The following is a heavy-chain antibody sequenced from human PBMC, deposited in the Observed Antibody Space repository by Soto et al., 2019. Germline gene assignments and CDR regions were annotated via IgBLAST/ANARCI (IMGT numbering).Heavy chain of an antibody. CDR2: LGAARDP. Sequence: EVQLVESGGGSVQPGESLRLSCAASGFSFRDYDMHWVRQRKGKGLEWVSALGAARDPYYVGSVKGRFSVSRDNAQNSLFLQMNNLRVDDTAEYFCARAYLGRLPRRADYYYAMDVWGRGTTVTVSS. D-gene: IGHD1-26*01. CDR1: GFSFRDYD. V-gene: IGHV3-13*05. CDR3: ARAYLGRLPRRADYYYAMDV. J-gene: IGHJ6*02.